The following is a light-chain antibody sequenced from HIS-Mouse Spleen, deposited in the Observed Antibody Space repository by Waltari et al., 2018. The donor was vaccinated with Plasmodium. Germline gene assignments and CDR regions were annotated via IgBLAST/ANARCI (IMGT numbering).Light chain of an antibody. CDR3: SSYTSSSTLDWV. Sequence: QSALTQPASVSGSPGQSIPISCTGTSSDVGGYTYVSSYQQHPGKAPKLMIYDVSNRPSGVSNRFSGSKSGNTASLTISGLQAEDEADYYCSSYTSSSTLDWVFGGGTKLTVL. CDR1: SSDVGGYTY. CDR2: DVS. J-gene: IGLJ3*02. V-gene: IGLV2-14*03.